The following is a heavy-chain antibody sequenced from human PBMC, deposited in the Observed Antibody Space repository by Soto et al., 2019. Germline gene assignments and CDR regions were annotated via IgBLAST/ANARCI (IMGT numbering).Heavy chain of an antibody. CDR2: INHSGST. CDR3: ARKSDPVGAEGIVVVVAATWFDY. D-gene: IGHD2-15*01. CDR1: GGSFSGYY. J-gene: IGHJ4*02. Sequence: QVQLQQWGAGLLKPSETLSLTCAVYGGSFSGYYWSWIRQPPGKGLEWIGEINHSGSTNYNPSLMSRVTISVDTSKNQFSLKLSSVTAADTAVYYCARKSDPVGAEGIVVVVAATWFDYWGQGTLVTVSS. V-gene: IGHV4-34*01.